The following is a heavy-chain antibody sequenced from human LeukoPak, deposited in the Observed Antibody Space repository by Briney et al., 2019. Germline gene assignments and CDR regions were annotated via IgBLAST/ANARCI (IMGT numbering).Heavy chain of an antibody. J-gene: IGHJ2*01. CDR3: ATEVRDILTEGWYFDL. CDR1: GFTFSSYD. CDR2: IGTAGDT. Sequence: PGGSLRLSCAASGFTFSSYDMHWVRQDTGKGLEWVSGIGTAGDTYYPGSVKGRFTISRDNAKNSLYLQMTSLRARDSAVYYCATEVRDILTEGWYFDLWGRGTLVTVSS. D-gene: IGHD3-9*01. V-gene: IGHV3-13*01.